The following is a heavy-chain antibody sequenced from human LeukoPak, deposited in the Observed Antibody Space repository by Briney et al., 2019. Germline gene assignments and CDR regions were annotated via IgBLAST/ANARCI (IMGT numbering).Heavy chain of an antibody. J-gene: IGHJ4*01. CDR2: IYPGDSDT. Sequence: GESLKISCQGSGYIFTSDWIAWVRQMPGKGLEWMGIIYPGDSDTRYSPSFQGHVTISADKSISTAYLQWTSLKASDTALYYCARQGLPGTHTYWGQGTLVSVSS. D-gene: IGHD1-14*01. CDR3: ARQGLPGTHTY. V-gene: IGHV5-51*01. CDR1: GYIFTSDW.